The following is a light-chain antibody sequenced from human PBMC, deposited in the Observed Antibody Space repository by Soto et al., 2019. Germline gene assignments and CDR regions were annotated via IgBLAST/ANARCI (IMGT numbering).Light chain of an antibody. CDR2: DVS. CDR3: SSYTSSSTHYV. CDR1: SSDVGGYNY. Sequence: QSVLTQPASVSGSPGQSITISCTGTSSDVGGYNYVSWYQQHPGKAPKLMIYDVSNRPSGVSNRFSGSKSGNTASLTIYGLQAEDEADYYCSSYTSSSTHYVFGTGTKVTVL. V-gene: IGLV2-14*01. J-gene: IGLJ1*01.